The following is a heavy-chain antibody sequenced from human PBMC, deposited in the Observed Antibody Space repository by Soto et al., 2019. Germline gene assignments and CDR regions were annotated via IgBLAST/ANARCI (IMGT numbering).Heavy chain of an antibody. CDR2: ISYDGSNK. V-gene: IGHV3-30-3*01. CDR3: AKGNYYFDY. Sequence: QVQLVESGGGVVQPGRSLRLSCAASGFTFSSYAMHWVRQAPGKGLEWVAVISYDGSNKYYADSVKGRFTISGDNSKNTLYLQMNSLRAEDTAVYYCAKGNYYFDYWGQGTLVTVSS. CDR1: GFTFSSYA. J-gene: IGHJ4*02.